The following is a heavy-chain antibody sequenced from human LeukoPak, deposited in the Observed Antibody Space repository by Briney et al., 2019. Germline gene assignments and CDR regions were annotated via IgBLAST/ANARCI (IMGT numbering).Heavy chain of an antibody. D-gene: IGHD3-3*01. CDR1: GFTFSSYS. V-gene: IGHV3-21*01. CDR2: VSTGSNYI. J-gene: IGHJ4*02. Sequence: GGSLRLSCTASGFTFSSYSLNWVRQAPGKGLEWVSSVSTGSNYIYYADSVKGRFTISRDNSKNTLYLQMNSLRAEDTAVYYCAKDLSRIISSESGWGQGTLVTVSS. CDR3: AKDLSRIISSESG.